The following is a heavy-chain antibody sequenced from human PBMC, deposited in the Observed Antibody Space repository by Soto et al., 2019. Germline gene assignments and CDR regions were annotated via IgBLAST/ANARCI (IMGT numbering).Heavy chain of an antibody. CDR1: GGSISSYY. Sequence: SETLSLTCTVSGGSISSYYWSWIRQPPGKGLEWIGYIYYGGSTNYNPSLKSRVTISVDTSKNQFSLKLSSVTAADTAVYYCARFRANYYYYGMDVWGQGTTVTVSS. V-gene: IGHV4-59*01. CDR3: ARFRANYYYYGMDV. CDR2: IYYGGST. J-gene: IGHJ6*02.